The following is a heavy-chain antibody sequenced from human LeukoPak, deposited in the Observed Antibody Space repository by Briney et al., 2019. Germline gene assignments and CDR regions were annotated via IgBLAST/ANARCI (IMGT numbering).Heavy chain of an antibody. CDR3: ARDAYGRDYFDY. V-gene: IGHV3-21*06. J-gene: IGHJ4*02. CDR1: GFTFSSYS. CDR2: ISTSSSYI. D-gene: IGHD3-10*01. Sequence: GGSLRLSCAASGFTFSSYSMNWVRQAPGKGLEWVSSISTSSSYIYYTDSMKGRFTISRDNAKNSLYLQMNSLRAEDTAVYYCARDAYGRDYFDYWGQETLVTVSS.